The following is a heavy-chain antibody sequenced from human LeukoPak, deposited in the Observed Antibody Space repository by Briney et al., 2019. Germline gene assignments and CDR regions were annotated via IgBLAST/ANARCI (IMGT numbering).Heavy chain of an antibody. CDR3: ARDRSNIAASDGWFDP. Sequence: GGSLRLSCVASGFTFSSYNMNWVRQAPGKGLEWVSSISSSSSYIYYADSVKGRFTVSRDNAKNSLFLQMNSLRAEDTAVYYCARDRSNIAASDGWFDPWGQGTLVTVSS. V-gene: IGHV3-21*01. CDR1: GFTFSSYN. J-gene: IGHJ5*02. CDR2: ISSSSSYI. D-gene: IGHD6-13*01.